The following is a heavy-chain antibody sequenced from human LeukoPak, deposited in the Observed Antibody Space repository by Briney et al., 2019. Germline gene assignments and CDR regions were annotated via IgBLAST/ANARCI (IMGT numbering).Heavy chain of an antibody. CDR2: ISADNGNT. V-gene: IGHV1-3*03. J-gene: IGHJ4*02. CDR3: ARDLRRDGYNSAFG. D-gene: IGHD5-24*01. Sequence: GASVKVSCKASGHSFTNYALQWVRQAPGQRLEWMGWISADNGNTKYSQEFQGRVTITRDTSASTAYMELSSLRSEDTAVYYCARDLRRDGYNSAFGWGQGTLVTVSS. CDR1: GHSFTNYA.